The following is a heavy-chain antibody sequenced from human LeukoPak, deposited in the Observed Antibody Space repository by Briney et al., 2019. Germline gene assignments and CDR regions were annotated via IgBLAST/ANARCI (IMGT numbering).Heavy chain of an antibody. J-gene: IGHJ3*02. Sequence: SETLSLTCAVYGGSFSAYYWSWIRQPPGKGLEWIGEINHSGSTNYNPSLKSRVTISIDTSKNQFSLRLSSVTAADTAVYYCVRGVGSLRKREAFDIWGQGTMVTVSS. CDR2: INHSGST. V-gene: IGHV4-34*01. D-gene: IGHD5-24*01. CDR3: VRGVGSLRKREAFDI. CDR1: GGSFSAYY.